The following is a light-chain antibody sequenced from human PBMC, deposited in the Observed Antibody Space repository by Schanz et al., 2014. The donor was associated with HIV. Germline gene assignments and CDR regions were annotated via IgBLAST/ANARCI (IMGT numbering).Light chain of an antibody. CDR1: QSVSSN. J-gene: IGKJ4*01. V-gene: IGKV3-15*01. CDR3: HQYNNWPPLT. CDR2: GAS. Sequence: IVLTQSPATLSVSPGDRATLSCRASQSVSSNLAWYHQNPGQPPRLLIYGASTRATGIPARFSGSGSGTQFTLTISSLQSEDFAVYYCHQYNNWPPLTFGGGTKVEIK.